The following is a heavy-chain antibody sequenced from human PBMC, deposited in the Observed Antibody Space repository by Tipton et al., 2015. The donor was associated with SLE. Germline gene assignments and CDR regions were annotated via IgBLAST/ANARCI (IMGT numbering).Heavy chain of an antibody. Sequence: TLSLTCTVSGDSITSYYWNWIRQPPGKGLEWIGYIYYNGHTNYSPSLKSRVTLSVDTSKNQFSLTLSSVTAADTAVYYCASQMYSSGWYFDYWGQGTLVTVSS. V-gene: IGHV4-59*12. D-gene: IGHD6-19*01. CDR3: ASQMYSSGWYFDY. CDR1: GDSITSYY. CDR2: IYYNGHT. J-gene: IGHJ4*02.